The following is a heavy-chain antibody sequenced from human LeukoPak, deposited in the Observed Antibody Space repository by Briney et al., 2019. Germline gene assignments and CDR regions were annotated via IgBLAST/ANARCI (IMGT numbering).Heavy chain of an antibody. CDR3: ATDFSFGSGWYWGFDP. CDR2: FDPEDGET. CDR1: GYTHTELS. Sequence: VASVKVSCKVSGYTHTELSMHWVRQAPGKGLEWMGGFDPEDGETIYAQKFQGRVTMTEDTSTDTAYMELSSLRSEDTAEYYCATDFSFGSGWYWGFDPWGQGTLVTVSS. D-gene: IGHD6-19*01. V-gene: IGHV1-24*01. J-gene: IGHJ5*02.